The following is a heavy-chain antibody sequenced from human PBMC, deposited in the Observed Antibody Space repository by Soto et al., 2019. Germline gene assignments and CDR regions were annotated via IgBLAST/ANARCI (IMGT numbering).Heavy chain of an antibody. D-gene: IGHD6-6*01. J-gene: IGHJ5*02. CDR2: IVVGSGNT. Sequence: QMQLVQSGPEVKKPGTSVKVSCKASGFTFTSSAVQWVRQARGQRLEWIGWIVVGSGNTNYAQKFQERVTITRDMSTSTAYMELSSLRSEDTAVYYCAAGGSSSGGLDPWGQGTLVTVSS. CDR3: AAGGSSSGGLDP. V-gene: IGHV1-58*01. CDR1: GFTFTSSA.